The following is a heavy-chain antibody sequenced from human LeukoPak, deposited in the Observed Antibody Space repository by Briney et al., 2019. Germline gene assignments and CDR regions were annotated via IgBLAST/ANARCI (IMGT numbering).Heavy chain of an antibody. CDR2: IYSGGST. Sequence: PGGSLRLSRAASGFTVSSNYMSWVRQAPGKGLEWVSVIYSGGSTYYADSAKGRFTISRHNSKNTLYLQMNSLRAEDTAVYYCARIDSSGYLTSGAFDIWGQGTMSPSLQ. J-gene: IGHJ3*02. CDR1: GFTVSSNY. V-gene: IGHV3-53*04. D-gene: IGHD3-22*01. CDR3: ARIDSSGYLTSGAFDI.